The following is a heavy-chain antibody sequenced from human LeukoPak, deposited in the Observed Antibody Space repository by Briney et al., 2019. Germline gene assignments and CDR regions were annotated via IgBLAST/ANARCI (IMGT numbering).Heavy chain of an antibody. CDR2: IKQDGSEK. D-gene: IGHD6-19*01. CDR1: GFTFSSYW. J-gene: IGHJ4*02. V-gene: IGHV3-7*03. Sequence: PGGSLRLSCAASGFTFSSYWMSWVRQAPGKGLEWVANIKQDGSEKYYVDSVKGRFTISRDNAKNSLYPQMNSLRAEDTAVYYCAREGTYSSGWYGGWGQGTLVTVSS. CDR3: AREGTYSSGWYGG.